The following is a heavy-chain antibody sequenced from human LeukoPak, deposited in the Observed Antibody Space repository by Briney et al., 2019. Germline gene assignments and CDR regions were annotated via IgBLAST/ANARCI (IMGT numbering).Heavy chain of an antibody. CDR2: INHSGST. Sequence: SETLSLTCAVYGGSFSGYYWSWIRQPPGKGLEWIGEINHSGSTNYNPSLKSRVTISVDTSKNRFSLKLSSVTAADTAVYYCARVGITIFGVVKGVDYWGQGTLVTVSS. J-gene: IGHJ4*02. V-gene: IGHV4-34*01. CDR3: ARVGITIFGVVKGVDY. CDR1: GGSFSGYY. D-gene: IGHD3-3*01.